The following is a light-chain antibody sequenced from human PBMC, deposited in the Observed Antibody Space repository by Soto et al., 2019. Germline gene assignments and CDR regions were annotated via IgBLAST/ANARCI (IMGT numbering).Light chain of an antibody. CDR2: GAS. J-gene: IGKJ1*01. Sequence: EIVMTQSPATLSVSPGERAALSCRASQNINSNVAWYQQKPGQAPRLLVSGASTRATGIAARFSGSGSGTEFTLTISSMRSEDSATYYCHQYNNWPQTFGQGTKVEIK. V-gene: IGKV3-15*01. CDR1: QNINSN. CDR3: HQYNNWPQT.